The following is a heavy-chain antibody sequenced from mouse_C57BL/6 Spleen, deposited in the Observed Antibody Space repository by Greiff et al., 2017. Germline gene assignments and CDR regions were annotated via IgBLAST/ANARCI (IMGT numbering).Heavy chain of an antibody. D-gene: IGHD2-3*01. Sequence: QVQLQQSGAELAKPGASVKLSCKASGYTFTSYWMHWVKQRPGQGLEWIGYINPSSGYTKYNQKFKDKATLTADKSSSTAYMQLSSLTYEDSAVYYCATRGDGYSRNFDYWGQGTTRTVSS. CDR1: GYTFTSYW. CDR2: INPSSGYT. CDR3: ATRGDGYSRNFDY. J-gene: IGHJ2*01. V-gene: IGHV1-7*01.